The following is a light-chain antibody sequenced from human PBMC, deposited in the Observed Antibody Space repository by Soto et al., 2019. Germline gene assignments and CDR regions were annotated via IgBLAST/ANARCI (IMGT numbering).Light chain of an antibody. J-gene: IGKJ5*01. CDR1: HSISYY. Sequence: LPLPPSPSLLSASVGDRVTITCLAGHSISYYFAWYQQQPGKAPNLLFYTASTLQTGVPSRVSGSAFGTESTLTISSLQHEDVTTYYCQQLAGFPITFCQGTRLEIK. CDR3: QQLAGFPIT. V-gene: IGKV1-9*01. CDR2: TAS.